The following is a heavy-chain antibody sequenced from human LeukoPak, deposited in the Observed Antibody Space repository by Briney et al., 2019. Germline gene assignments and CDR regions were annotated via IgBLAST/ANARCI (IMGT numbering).Heavy chain of an antibody. CDR2: IYTSGST. Sequence: PSETLSLTCSVSGGSISSYYWSWIRQPAGKGLEWIGRIYTSGSTNYNPSLKSRVTMSVDTSKNQFSLKLSSVTAADTAVYYCARARFVGWTEYFQHWGQGTLVTVSS. D-gene: IGHD2-15*01. V-gene: IGHV4-4*07. CDR1: GGSISSYY. CDR3: ARARFVGWTEYFQH. J-gene: IGHJ1*01.